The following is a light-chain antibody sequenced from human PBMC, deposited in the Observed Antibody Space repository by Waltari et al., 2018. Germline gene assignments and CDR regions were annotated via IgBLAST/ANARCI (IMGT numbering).Light chain of an antibody. CDR3: QQSNTFPLT. J-gene: IGKJ4*01. CDR1: EDVSTW. V-gene: IGKV1-12*01. Sequence: DIQMTQSPSSVSASVGDRVTITCRASEDVSTWLAWYQQKPGKVPQLLIFAASVLRTGVSSRFTGSGSGTDFTLTISSPEPEDFATYYCQQSNTFPLTFGGGTKVEIK. CDR2: AAS.